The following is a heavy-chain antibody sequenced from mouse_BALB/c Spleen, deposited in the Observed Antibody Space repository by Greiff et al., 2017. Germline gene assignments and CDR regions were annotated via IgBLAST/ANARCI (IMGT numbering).Heavy chain of an antibody. Sequence: VQLVESGPGLVAPSQSLSITCTVSGFSLTSYGVHWVRQPPGKGLEWLGVIWAGGSTNYNSALMSRLSISKDNSKSQVFLKMNSLQTDDTAMYYCARYYDYDVGAMDYWGQGTSVTVSS. CDR1: GFSLTSYG. CDR2: IWAGGST. J-gene: IGHJ4*01. V-gene: IGHV2-9*02. CDR3: ARYYDYDVGAMDY. D-gene: IGHD2-4*01.